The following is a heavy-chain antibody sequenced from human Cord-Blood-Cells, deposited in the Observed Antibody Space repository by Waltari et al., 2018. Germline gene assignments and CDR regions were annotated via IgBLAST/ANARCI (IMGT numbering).Heavy chain of an antibody. J-gene: IGHJ3*02. CDR3: ARDSPAVAHYSAFDI. V-gene: IGHV4-59*11. D-gene: IGHD1-26*01. Sequence: QVQLQESGPGLVKPSETLSLTCTVSGGSISSHYWSWIRQPPGKGLEWIGYIYYSGSTNSNHSLKSRVTISVDTSKNQFSLKLSSVTAADTAVYYCARDSPAVAHYSAFDIWGQGTMVTVSS. CDR1: GGSISSHY. CDR2: IYYSGST.